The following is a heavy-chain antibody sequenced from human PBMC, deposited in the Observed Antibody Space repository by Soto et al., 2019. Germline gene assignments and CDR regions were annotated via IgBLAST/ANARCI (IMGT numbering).Heavy chain of an antibody. CDR3: ARVTSSWGLVSYFDD. Sequence: SETLSLTCSVSGVSIRNYYWSWIRQPPGKGLEWIGYIYHSGSTNYNPSLRSRVTISIDTSKNQFSLKLNSVTAADTAVYYCARVTSSWGLVSYFDDWGQRTLVTVSS. J-gene: IGHJ4*02. D-gene: IGHD6-13*01. CDR1: GVSIRNYY. CDR2: IYHSGST. V-gene: IGHV4-59*01.